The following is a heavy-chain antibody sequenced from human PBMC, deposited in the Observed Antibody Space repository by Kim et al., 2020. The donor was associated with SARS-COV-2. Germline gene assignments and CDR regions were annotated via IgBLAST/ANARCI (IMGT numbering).Heavy chain of an antibody. Sequence: GGSLRLSCAASGFTFTYYYMSWIRQAPGKGLEWVSYISAIESTIYYADSVKGRFTASRDNAKNSVYLQMNSLRAEDTAVYYCARVTTPPTDYWGQGTLVTVSS. D-gene: IGHD4-4*01. CDR3: ARVTTPPTDY. CDR1: GFTFTYYY. J-gene: IGHJ4*02. V-gene: IGHV3-11*01. CDR2: ISAIESTI.